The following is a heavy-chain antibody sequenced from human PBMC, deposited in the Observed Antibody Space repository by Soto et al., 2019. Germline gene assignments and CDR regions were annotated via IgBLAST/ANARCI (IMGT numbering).Heavy chain of an antibody. CDR1: GFTFSHPW. V-gene: IGHV3-15*07. D-gene: IGHD2-15*01. CDR3: TTGLYNSGGVDH. Sequence: EVQLVESGGGLVKPGESLRLPCAASGFTFSHPWMNWVRQAPGKGLEWVGLIKTKASGGTTVYPAPVTDRFTISRDDSKSMLYLQMNSLKTEDTAVYYCTTGLYNSGGVDHWGQGTLVTVSS. CDR2: IKTKASGGTT. J-gene: IGHJ4*02.